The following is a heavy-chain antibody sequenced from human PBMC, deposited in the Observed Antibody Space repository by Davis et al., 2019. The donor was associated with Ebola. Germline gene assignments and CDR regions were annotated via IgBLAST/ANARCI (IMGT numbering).Heavy chain of an antibody. J-gene: IGHJ5*01. CDR1: GFKFDDHA. CDR2: VSWDSDQI. D-gene: IGHD3-9*01. Sequence: GGSLRLSCAASGFKFDDHAMHWVRQAPGKGLEWVSGVSWDSDQIGYADSVKGRFTISRDNAKNSLYLRLNSLRAEDTALYHCARVNAVTGYSRFDSWGQGTLVTVSS. V-gene: IGHV3-9*01. CDR3: ARVNAVTGYSRFDS.